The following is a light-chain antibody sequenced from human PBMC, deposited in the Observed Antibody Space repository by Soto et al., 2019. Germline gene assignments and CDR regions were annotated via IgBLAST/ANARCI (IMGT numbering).Light chain of an antibody. J-gene: IGLJ1*01. Sequence: QSVLTQPPSVSGAPGQRVTISCTGSSSNIGAGYDVHWFQQLPGTAPKLLIYGTSNRPSGVPDRFSGSKSGTSASLAITGLQAVDEADYYCQSYDSSLSGYVFGTGTKLTVL. V-gene: IGLV1-40*01. CDR2: GTS. CDR3: QSYDSSLSGYV. CDR1: SSNIGAGYD.